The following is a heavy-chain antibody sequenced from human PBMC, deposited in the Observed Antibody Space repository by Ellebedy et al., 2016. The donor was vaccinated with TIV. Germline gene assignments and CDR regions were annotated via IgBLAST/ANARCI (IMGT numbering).Heavy chain of an antibody. CDR2: ISYNGYTK. CDR1: RFTFSTYA. V-gene: IGHV3-30*01. Sequence: PGGSLRLSCTASRFTFSTYAMHWVRQAPGKGLEWVAVISYNGYTKDYADSVKGRFTISRDDSKNTSYLQMNSLRAEDTAVYYCARESGYCGGDCFLPGNYWGQGTLVTVSS. D-gene: IGHD2-21*02. CDR3: ARESGYCGGDCFLPGNY. J-gene: IGHJ4*02.